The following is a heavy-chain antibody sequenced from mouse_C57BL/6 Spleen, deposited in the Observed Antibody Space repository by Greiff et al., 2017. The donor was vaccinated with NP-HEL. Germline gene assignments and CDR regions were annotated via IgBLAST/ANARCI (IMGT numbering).Heavy chain of an antibody. CDR3: ARGVITTVVAPYAMDY. J-gene: IGHJ4*01. Sequence: QVQLQQPGAELVKPGASVKLSCKASGYTFTSYWMHWVKQRPGRGLEWIGRIDPNSGGTKYNEKFKSTATLTVDKPSSTAYMQLSSLTSEDSAVYYCARGVITTVVAPYAMDYWGQGTSVTVSS. D-gene: IGHD1-1*01. CDR2: IDPNSGGT. V-gene: IGHV1-72*01. CDR1: GYTFTSYW.